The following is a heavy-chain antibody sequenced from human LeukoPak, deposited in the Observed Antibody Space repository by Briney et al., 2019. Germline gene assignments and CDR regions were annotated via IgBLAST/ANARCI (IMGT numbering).Heavy chain of an antibody. V-gene: IGHV4-59*01. J-gene: IGHJ1*01. D-gene: IGHD2-15*01. Sequence: PSETLSLTCTVSGGSITSYFWTWVRQPPGKGLEWVGYIYHSGTTNYNPSLKRRVTISVDTSKNQFSLKLTSVTAADTAIYYCAQKAPYSPGYSQQWGQGTLVTVSS. CDR3: AQKAPYSPGYSQQ. CDR2: IYHSGTT. CDR1: GGSITSYF.